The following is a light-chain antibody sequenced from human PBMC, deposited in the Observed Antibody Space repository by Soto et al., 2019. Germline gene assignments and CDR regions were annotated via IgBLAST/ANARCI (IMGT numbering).Light chain of an antibody. CDR3: QQSYSTPRT. CDR1: PSISNY. V-gene: IGKV1-39*01. J-gene: IGKJ1*01. CDR2: AAT. Sequence: QIRQCPSSRSASVGDRVTVTFRASPSISNYLNWYQQKPGKAPKLLIYAATSLQSGVPSRFSGSGSGTDFTLTISTLQPEDFAIYFCQQSYSTPRTYGQGTKVDIK.